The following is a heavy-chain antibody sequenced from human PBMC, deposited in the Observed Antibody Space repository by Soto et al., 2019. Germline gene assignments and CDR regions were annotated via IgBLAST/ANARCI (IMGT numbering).Heavy chain of an antibody. D-gene: IGHD2-15*01. Sequence: QPGGSLRLSCAASGFTFSSYAMSWVRQAPGKGLEWVSAISGSGGSTYYADSVKGRFTISRDNSKNTLYLQMNSLRAEDTAVYYCAKATGVVVAACCHAFDIWGQGTMVTVSS. CDR3: AKATGVVVAACCHAFDI. CDR2: ISGSGGST. V-gene: IGHV3-23*01. J-gene: IGHJ3*02. CDR1: GFTFSSYA.